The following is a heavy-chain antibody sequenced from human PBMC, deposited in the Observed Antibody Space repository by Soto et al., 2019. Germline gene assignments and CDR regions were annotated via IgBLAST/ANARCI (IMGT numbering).Heavy chain of an antibody. CDR2: ISAYNGNT. D-gene: IGHD6-13*01. V-gene: IGHV1-18*01. CDR1: GYTFTSYG. J-gene: IGHJ4*02. CDR3: ARVDPQQLATRIDY. Sequence: QVQLVQSGAEVKKPGASVKVSCKASGYTFTSYGISWVRQAPGQGLEWMGWISAYNGNTNYAQKLQGRVTMTPDTATSAAYMELRSLRSDDTAVYYCARVDPQQLATRIDYWGQGTLVTVCS.